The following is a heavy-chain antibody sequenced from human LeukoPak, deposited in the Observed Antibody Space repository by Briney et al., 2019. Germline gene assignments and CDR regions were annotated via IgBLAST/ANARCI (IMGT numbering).Heavy chain of an antibody. Sequence: SGGSLRLSCAASGFTVSSNYMSWVRQAPGKGLEWVTGINANGGRKYYADSVKGRFTISRDNSKNTLFVQMDSLRAEDTAVYYCAKDYGSGDSSPYPFDNWGQGTLVTVSS. J-gene: IGHJ4*02. CDR3: AKDYGSGDSSPYPFDN. V-gene: IGHV3-53*01. D-gene: IGHD3-10*01. CDR1: GFTVSSNY. CDR2: INANGGRK.